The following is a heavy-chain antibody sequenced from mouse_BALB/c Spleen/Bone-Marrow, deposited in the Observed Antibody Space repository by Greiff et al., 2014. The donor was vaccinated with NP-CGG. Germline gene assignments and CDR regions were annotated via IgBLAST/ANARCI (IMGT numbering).Heavy chain of an antibody. V-gene: IGHV14-3*02. CDR3: ASYYYGSSTFAY. CDR1: GFNIKDTY. J-gene: IGHJ3*01. CDR2: IDPANGNT. Sequence: VQLQQSGAELVKPGASVKLSCTASGFNIKDTYMHWVKQRPEQGLGWIGRIDPANGNTKYDPKFQGKATMTADTSSNTAYLQLSSLASEDTAVYYCASYYYGSSTFAYWGQGTLVTVSA. D-gene: IGHD1-1*01.